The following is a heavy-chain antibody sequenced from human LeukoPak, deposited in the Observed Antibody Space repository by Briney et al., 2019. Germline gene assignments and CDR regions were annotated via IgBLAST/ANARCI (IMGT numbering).Heavy chain of an antibody. CDR3: ATTRIPSFYYYGMDV. D-gene: IGHD2-21*01. J-gene: IGHJ6*02. CDR2: ISGSGGST. Sequence: GGSLRLSCAASGFTFSSYAMSWVRQAPGKGLEWVSAISGSGGSTYYADSVKGGFTISRDNSKNTLYLQMNSLRAEDTAVYYCATTRIPSFYYYGMDVWGQGTTVTVSS. V-gene: IGHV3-23*01. CDR1: GFTFSSYA.